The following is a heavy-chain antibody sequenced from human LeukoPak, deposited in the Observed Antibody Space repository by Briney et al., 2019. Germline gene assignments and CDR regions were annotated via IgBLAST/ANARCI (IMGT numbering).Heavy chain of an antibody. CDR3: ARDLYGYSSDWYGGYYFDY. D-gene: IGHD6-13*01. CDR1: GGSITGCY. V-gene: IGHV4-4*07. Sequence: PSETLSLTCTVSGGSITGCYWSWIRQPAGKGLEWIGRIYTSGSTNCNPSLKSRVTISVDRSKNQFSLKLDSVTAADTALYYCARDLYGYSSDWYGGYYFDYWGQGTLVTVSS. CDR2: IYTSGST. J-gene: IGHJ4*02.